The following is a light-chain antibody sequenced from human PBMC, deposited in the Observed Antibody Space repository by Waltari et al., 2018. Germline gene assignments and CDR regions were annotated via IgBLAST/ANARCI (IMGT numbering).Light chain of an antibody. CDR2: AAS. V-gene: IGKV1-39*01. Sequence: IQMTQSPSSLSASVGDRVTITCRASQFVSNYVNWYQHKPGQAPKLLIFAASTLHSGVPGRFSGSGSGTEFALTISGLQPDDFATYYCQQGYRTWTFGLGTRVEIK. J-gene: IGKJ1*01. CDR3: QQGYRTWT. CDR1: QFVSNY.